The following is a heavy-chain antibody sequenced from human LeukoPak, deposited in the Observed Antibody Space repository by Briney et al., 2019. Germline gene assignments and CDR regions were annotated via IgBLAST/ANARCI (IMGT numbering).Heavy chain of an antibody. CDR1: GGSISSGSYY. D-gene: IGHD3-10*01. Sequence: SETLPLTCTVSGGSISSGSYYWSWIRQPAGKELEWIGRIYTSGSTNYNPSLKSRVTISVDTSKNQFSLKLSSVTAADTAVYYCAIDYYNWFDPWGQGTLVTVSS. J-gene: IGHJ5*02. CDR3: AIDYYNWFDP. CDR2: IYTSGST. V-gene: IGHV4-61*02.